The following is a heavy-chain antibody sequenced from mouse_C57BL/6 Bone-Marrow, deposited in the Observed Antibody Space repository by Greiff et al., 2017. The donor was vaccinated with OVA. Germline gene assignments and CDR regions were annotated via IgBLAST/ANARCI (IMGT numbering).Heavy chain of an antibody. J-gene: IGHJ4*01. CDR1: GFTFSSYG. CDR3: ARRLGRDYAMDY. V-gene: IGHV5-6*02. D-gene: IGHD4-1*01. Sequence: EVKLQESGGDLVKPGGSLKLSCAASGFTFSSYGMSWVRQTPDKRLEWVATISSGGSYTYYPDSVKGRFTISRDNAKNTLYLQMSSLKSEDTAMYYCARRLGRDYAMDYWGQGTSVTVSS. CDR2: ISSGGSYT.